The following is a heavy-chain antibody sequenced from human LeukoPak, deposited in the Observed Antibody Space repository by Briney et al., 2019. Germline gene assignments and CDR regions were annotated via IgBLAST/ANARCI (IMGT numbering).Heavy chain of an antibody. V-gene: IGHV1-8*01. CDR1: GYTFTSYD. Sequence: EASVKVSYKASGYTFTSYDINWVRQATGQGLEWMGWMNPNSGNTGYAQKFQGRVTMTRNTSISTAYMELSSLRSEDTAVYYCARATYYYDSSGYYYYYYGMDVWGQGTTVTVSS. CDR3: ARATYYYDSSGYYYYYYGMDV. CDR2: MNPNSGNT. D-gene: IGHD3-22*01. J-gene: IGHJ6*02.